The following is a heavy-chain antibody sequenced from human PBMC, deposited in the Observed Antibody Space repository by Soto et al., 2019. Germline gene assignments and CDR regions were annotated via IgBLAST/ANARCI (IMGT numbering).Heavy chain of an antibody. CDR2: INHSGST. CDR3: ARGRWYPRMGWFDP. V-gene: IGHV4-34*01. Sequence: QVQLQQWGAGLLKPSETLSLTCAVYGGSFSGYFWSWIRQPPGKGLEWIGEINHSGSTNYNPSLKSRVTISVDTSKNQFSLKLSSVTAADTAVYYCARGRWYPRMGWFDPWGQGTLVTVSS. J-gene: IGHJ5*02. D-gene: IGHD2-15*01. CDR1: GGSFSGYF.